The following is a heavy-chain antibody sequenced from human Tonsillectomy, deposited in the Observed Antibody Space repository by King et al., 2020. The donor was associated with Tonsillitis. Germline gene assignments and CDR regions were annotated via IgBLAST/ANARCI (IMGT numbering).Heavy chain of an antibody. CDR3: ARDMDRPLWSGYSYYYYYGMDV. V-gene: IGHV1-69*01. D-gene: IGHD3-3*01. CDR1: GGTFSSYA. Sequence: QLVQSGAEVKKPGSSVKVSCKASGGTFSSYAISWVRQAPGQGLEWMGGIIPIFGTANYAQKFQGRVTITADESTSTAYSELSSLRSEDTAVYYCARDMDRPLWSGYSYYYYYGMDVWGQGTTVTVSS. J-gene: IGHJ6*02. CDR2: IIPIFGTA.